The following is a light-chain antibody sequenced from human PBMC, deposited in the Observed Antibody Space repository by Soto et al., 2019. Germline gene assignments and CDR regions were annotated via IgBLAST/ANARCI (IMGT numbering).Light chain of an antibody. J-gene: IGKJ1*01. CDR2: DAS. CDR1: QSISSW. CDR3: QQYNSYSPET. V-gene: IGKV1-5*01. Sequence: DIQMTQSPSTLSASVGDRVTITCRASQSISSWLAWYQQKPGKAPKLLIYDASSLESGVPSRFSGSGSGTELTLTTRCLQPDDFATYYCQQYNSYSPETFGQGTKVEIK.